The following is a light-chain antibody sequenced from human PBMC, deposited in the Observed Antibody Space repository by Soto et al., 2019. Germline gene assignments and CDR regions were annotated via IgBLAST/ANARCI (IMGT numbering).Light chain of an antibody. J-gene: IGLJ2*01. CDR2: EVS. CDR3: SSYTSSSTVV. V-gene: IGLV2-14*01. CDR1: SSDVGTYNY. Sequence: QSALTQPASVSGSPGQSITISCTGTSSDVGTYNYVSWYQQHPGKAPKLMIYEVSNRPPGVSNRFSGSKSGNTASLTISGLQAEDEADYYCSSYTSSSTVVFGGGTKVTVL.